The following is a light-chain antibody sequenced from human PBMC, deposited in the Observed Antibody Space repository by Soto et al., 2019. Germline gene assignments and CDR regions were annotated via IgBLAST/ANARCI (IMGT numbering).Light chain of an antibody. CDR2: DAS. V-gene: IGKV3-11*01. CDR3: QQRSNSPPWIT. CDR1: QSVSIY. Sequence: IVLSQSPATLSLSPGERATLSCRASQSVSIYLAWYQQKPGQAPRLLIYDASNRATGIPAKFSGSGSGTDFTLTISSLEPEDSAVYYCQQRSNSPPWITFGQGARLAI. J-gene: IGKJ5*01.